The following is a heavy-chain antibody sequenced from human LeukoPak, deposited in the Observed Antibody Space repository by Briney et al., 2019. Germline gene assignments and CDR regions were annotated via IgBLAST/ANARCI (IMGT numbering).Heavy chain of an antibody. D-gene: IGHD4-17*01. CDR1: GGTFSSYA. CDR2: ITSIFGTA. J-gene: IGHJ4*02. Sequence: ASVKVSCKASGGTFSSYAISWVRQAPGQGLEWMGGITSIFGTANYAQKFQGRVTITADESTSTAYMELSSLRSEDTAVYYCARGYSGHGDYFDWGQGTLVTVSS. V-gene: IGHV1-69*01. CDR3: ARGYSGHGDYFD.